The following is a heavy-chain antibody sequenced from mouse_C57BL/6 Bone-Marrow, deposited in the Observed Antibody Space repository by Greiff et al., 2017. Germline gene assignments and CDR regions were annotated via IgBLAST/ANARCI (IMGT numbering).Heavy chain of an antibody. CDR3: ARDHYGSSFFAY. CDR2: ISYDGSN. J-gene: IGHJ3*01. CDR1: GYSITSGYY. V-gene: IGHV3-6*01. D-gene: IGHD1-1*01. Sequence: EVKLQESGPGLVKPSQSLSLTCSVTGYSITSGYYWNWIRQFPGNKLEWMGYISYDGSNNYNPSLKNRISITRDTSKNQFFLKLNSVTTEDTATYYCARDHYGSSFFAYWGQGTLVTVSA.